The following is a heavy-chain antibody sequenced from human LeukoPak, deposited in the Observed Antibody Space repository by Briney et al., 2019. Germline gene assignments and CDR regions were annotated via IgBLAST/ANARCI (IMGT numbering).Heavy chain of an antibody. CDR3: ARVIFESGSYWG. CDR1: GYTFTGYY. V-gene: IGHV1-2*02. D-gene: IGHD1-26*01. Sequence: VASVKVSCKASGYTFTGYYMHWVRQAPGQGLEWMGWINPNSGGTNYAQKFQGRVTMTRDTSISTAYTELSRLRSDDTAVYYCARVIFESGSYWGWGQGTLVTVSS. CDR2: INPNSGGT. J-gene: IGHJ4*02.